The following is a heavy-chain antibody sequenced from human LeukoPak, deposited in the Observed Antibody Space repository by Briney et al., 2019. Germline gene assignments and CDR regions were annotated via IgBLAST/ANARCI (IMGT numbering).Heavy chain of an antibody. CDR3: ARFSSGYSRDAFDI. CDR1: VGSMSSCYYY. D-gene: IGHD3-22*01. V-gene: IGHV4-30-4*01. Sequence: SETLSLTCTVSVGSMSSCYYYWSWIRRPPGKGLEWIGYIYYSGSTYYNPSLKSRVTISVDTSKNQLSLKLSSVTAADTAVYYCARFSSGYSRDAFDIWGQGTMVTVSS. CDR2: IYYSGST. J-gene: IGHJ3*02.